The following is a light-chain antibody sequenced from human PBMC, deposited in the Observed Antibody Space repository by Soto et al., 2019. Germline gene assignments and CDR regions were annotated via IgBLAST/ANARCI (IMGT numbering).Light chain of an antibody. CDR3: NSYTSSSTFV. V-gene: IGLV2-14*01. Sequence: QSALTQPASVSGSPGQSITISCTGTSSDVGGYNYVSWYQQHPGKAPKLMVYEVTNRPSGVSNRFSGSRSGNTDSLTISGLQSEDEAEYYCNSYTSSSTFVFGTGTKLTVL. CDR2: EVT. CDR1: SSDVGGYNY. J-gene: IGLJ1*01.